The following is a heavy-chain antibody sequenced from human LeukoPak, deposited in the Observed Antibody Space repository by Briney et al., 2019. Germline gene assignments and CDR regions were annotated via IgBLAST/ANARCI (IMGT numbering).Heavy chain of an antibody. Sequence: ASVKVSCKASGYTFTSYGISWVRQAPGQGLEWMGWISAYNGNTNYAQKLQGRVTMTTDTSTSTAYMELRSLRSDDTAVYYCARGGTYTVNGGILGDYWGQGTLVTVSS. CDR2: ISAYNGNT. J-gene: IGHJ4*02. V-gene: IGHV1-18*01. D-gene: IGHD4-11*01. CDR1: GYTFTSYG. CDR3: ARGGTYTVNGGILGDY.